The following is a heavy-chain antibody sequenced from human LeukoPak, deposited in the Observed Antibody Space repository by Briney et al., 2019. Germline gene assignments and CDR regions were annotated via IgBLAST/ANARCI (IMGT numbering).Heavy chain of an antibody. J-gene: IGHJ6*03. V-gene: IGHV4-59*12. CDR1: GGSISPYY. CDR3: ARGPGSSSSNMDV. CDR2: IYYTENT. D-gene: IGHD6-6*01. Sequence: PSETLSLTCAFSGGSISPYYWSWFRQPPGKGLEWIGYIYYTENTNYNPSLKSRVTISLDTSRNQFSLRLSSVTAADTAVYYCARGPGSSSSNMDVWAKGTTVTVSS.